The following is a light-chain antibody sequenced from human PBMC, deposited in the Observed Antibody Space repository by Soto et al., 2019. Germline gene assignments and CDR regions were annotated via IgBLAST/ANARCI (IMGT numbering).Light chain of an antibody. CDR2: GAS. V-gene: IGKV3-15*01. CDR1: QSVSSN. Sequence: EIVMTQSPATMSVSPGERATLSCRASQSVSSNLAWYQQKPGQAPRLLIYGASTRATGIPARFSGSGSGTEFTLTISSLQSEDFAVYDCQQYNNWPPITVGQGTRLEIK. CDR3: QQYNNWPPIT. J-gene: IGKJ5*01.